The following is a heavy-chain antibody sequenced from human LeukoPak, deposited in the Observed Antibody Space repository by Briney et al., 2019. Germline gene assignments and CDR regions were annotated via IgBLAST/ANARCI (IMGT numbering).Heavy chain of an antibody. D-gene: IGHD2-15*01. J-gene: IGHJ4*02. V-gene: IGHV3-48*02. CDR1: GFTFSSYS. Sequence: PGGSLRLSCAASGFTFSSYSMNWVRQAPGKGLEWVSYISSSSSTIYYADSVKGRFTISRDNAKNSLYLQMSSLRDEDTALYYCARVFVGYCSGGSCPWDYWGQGTLVTVSS. CDR2: ISSSSSTI. CDR3: ARVFVGYCSGGSCPWDY.